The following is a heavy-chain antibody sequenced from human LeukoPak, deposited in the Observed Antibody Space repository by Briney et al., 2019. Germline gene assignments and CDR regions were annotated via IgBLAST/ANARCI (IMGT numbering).Heavy chain of an antibody. D-gene: IGHD1-1*01. CDR2: ISSSSSDI. V-gene: IGHV3-21*01. J-gene: IGHJ4*02. CDR1: GFTFSSYS. Sequence: GGSLRLSCAASGFTFSSYSMNWVRQAPGKGLEWVSSISSSSSDIYYAESVKGGFTISRDNAKNSLYLQMNSLRAEDTAVYYCANLQLERNDYWGQGTLVTVSS. CDR3: ANLQLERNDY.